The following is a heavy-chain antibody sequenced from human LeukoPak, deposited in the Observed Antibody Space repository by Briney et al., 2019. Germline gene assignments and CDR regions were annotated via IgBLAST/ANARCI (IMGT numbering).Heavy chain of an antibody. CDR2: MHYDRRTK. CDR3: ARDPPGRHGYSPFDF. Sequence: GGSLRLSCAASGFIFSDYDMHWVRQAPGKGLEWVAFMHYDRRTKYYADSVKGRFTISRDNAKNSLYLQMSSLRAEDTALYYCARDPPGRHGYSPFDFWGQGTLVTVSS. D-gene: IGHD5-24*01. CDR1: GFIFSDYD. V-gene: IGHV3-30*02. J-gene: IGHJ4*02.